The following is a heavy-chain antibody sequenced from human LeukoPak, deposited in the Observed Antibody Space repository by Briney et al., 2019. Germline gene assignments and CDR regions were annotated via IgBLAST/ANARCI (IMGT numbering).Heavy chain of an antibody. CDR3: ARGEYSSSWYPVYYYYYMDV. CDR1: GYTLTELS. J-gene: IGHJ6*03. V-gene: IGHV1-24*01. CDR2: FDPEDGET. D-gene: IGHD6-13*01. Sequence: ASVKVSCKVSGYTLTELSMHWVRQAPGKGLEWMGGFDPEDGETIYAQKFQGRVTMTRNTSISTAYMELSSLRSEDTAVYYCARGEYSSSWYPVYYYYYMDVWGKGTTVTISS.